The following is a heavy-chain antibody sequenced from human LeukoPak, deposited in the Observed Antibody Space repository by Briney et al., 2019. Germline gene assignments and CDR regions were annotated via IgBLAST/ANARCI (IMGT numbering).Heavy chain of an antibody. J-gene: IGHJ4*02. CDR3: ARGYSSSWLGYFDY. D-gene: IGHD6-13*01. CDR2: VSSDGSIK. Sequence: GGSLRLSCAASGFTFSSYGIHWVRQAPGKGLEWVAVVSSDGSIKYYADSGKGRFTISRNTSKNTVYLQMNSLGTEDTAFYYCARGYSSSWLGYFDYWGQGTLVTVSS. V-gene: IGHV3-30*03. CDR1: GFTFSSYG.